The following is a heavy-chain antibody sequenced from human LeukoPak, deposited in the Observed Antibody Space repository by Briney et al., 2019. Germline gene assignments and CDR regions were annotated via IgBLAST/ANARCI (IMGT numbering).Heavy chain of an antibody. CDR3: AKVNRLAYCGGDCYPYDAFDI. CDR2: ISGSGGST. D-gene: IGHD2-21*02. CDR1: GFTFSSYG. Sequence: GGSLRLSCAASGFTFSSYGMSWVRQAPGKGLEWVSAISGSGGSTHYAGSVKGRFTISRDNSKNTLYLQMNSLRAEDTAVYYCAKVNRLAYCGGDCYPYDAFDIWGQGTMVTVSS. J-gene: IGHJ3*02. V-gene: IGHV3-23*01.